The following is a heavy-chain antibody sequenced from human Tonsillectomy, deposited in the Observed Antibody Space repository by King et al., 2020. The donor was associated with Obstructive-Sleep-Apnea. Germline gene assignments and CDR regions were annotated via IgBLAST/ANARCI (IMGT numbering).Heavy chain of an antibody. CDR3: ARDIDNSGNGHFDI. J-gene: IGHJ3*02. V-gene: IGHV4-31*03. CDR2: ISYSGST. D-gene: IGHD3-22*01. CDR1: GGSISSGGHY. Sequence: QLQESGPGVLKPSQTLSLTCTVSGGSISSGGHYWNWIRQHPGKGLEWIGYISYSGSTYFNPSLKGRLMLSVDTSKNHFSLRLSSVTAADTAVYYCARDIDNSGNGHFDIWGQGTLVTVSS.